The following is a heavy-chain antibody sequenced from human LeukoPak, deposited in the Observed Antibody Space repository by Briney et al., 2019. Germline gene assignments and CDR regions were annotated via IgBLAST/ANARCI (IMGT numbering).Heavy chain of an antibody. Sequence: PGGSLRLSCAASGFTFSSYSMNWVRQAPGKGLEWVSSISSSSSYIYYADSVKGRFTISRDNAKNSLYLQMNSLRAEDTAVYYCARDLYAYGGNGGYWGEGNLVSVSS. J-gene: IGHJ4*02. CDR1: GFTFSSYS. CDR3: ARDLYAYGGNGGY. CDR2: ISSSSSYI. V-gene: IGHV3-21*01. D-gene: IGHD4-23*01.